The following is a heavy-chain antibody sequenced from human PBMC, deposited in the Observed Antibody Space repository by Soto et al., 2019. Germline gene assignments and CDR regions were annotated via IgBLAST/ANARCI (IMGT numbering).Heavy chain of an antibody. Sequence: QVQLQESDPGLVKPSGTLSLTCAVSGASISSSNWWSWVRQAPGKGLEWIGEIHHGGSTNYNPSLESRVTISVDKSKNQFSLKLSSVTAADTAVYYCARYDYGSGNDYNIDYWGQGTLVTVSS. J-gene: IGHJ4*02. V-gene: IGHV4-4*02. CDR3: ARYDYGSGNDYNIDY. CDR2: IHHGGST. CDR1: GASISSSNW. D-gene: IGHD3-10*01.